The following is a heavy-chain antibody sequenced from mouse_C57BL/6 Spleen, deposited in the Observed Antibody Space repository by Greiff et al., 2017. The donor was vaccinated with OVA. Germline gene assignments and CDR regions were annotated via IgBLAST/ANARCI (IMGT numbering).Heavy chain of an antibody. Sequence: EVQLVESGGGLVKPGGSLKLSCAASGFTFSDYGMHWVRQAPEKGLEWVAYISSGSSTIYYADTVKGRFTISRDNAKYTLFLQMTSLRSEETAMYYCVYGNYAWYFDVWGTGTTVTVSS. CDR2: ISSGSSTI. D-gene: IGHD2-10*02. V-gene: IGHV5-17*01. CDR3: VYGNYAWYFDV. CDR1: GFTFSDYG. J-gene: IGHJ1*03.